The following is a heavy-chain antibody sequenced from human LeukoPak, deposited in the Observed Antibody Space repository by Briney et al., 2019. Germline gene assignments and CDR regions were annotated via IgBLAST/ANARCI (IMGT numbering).Heavy chain of an antibody. J-gene: IGHJ5*02. V-gene: IGHV3-53*01. CDR1: GFTVSSNY. CDR2: IYSGGST. CDR3: ARDQVPYYDILTGYSWNWFDP. D-gene: IGHD3-9*01. Sequence: GGSLRLSCAASGFTVSSNYMNWVRQAPGKGLEWVSVIYSGGSTYYADSVKGRFTISGDNSKNTLYLQMDSMRAEDTAVYYCARDQVPYYDILTGYSWNWFDPWGQGTLVTVSS.